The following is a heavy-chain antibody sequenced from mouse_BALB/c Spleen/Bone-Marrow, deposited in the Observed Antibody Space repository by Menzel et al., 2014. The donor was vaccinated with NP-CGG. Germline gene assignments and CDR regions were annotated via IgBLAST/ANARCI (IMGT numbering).Heavy chain of an antibody. CDR3: ARGDYYRSPMDY. CDR1: GYTFTSYY. V-gene: IGHV1S56*01. D-gene: IGHD2-14*01. CDR2: IYPGNVNT. Sequence: DQLHQSGPELVKPGSSVRISCKASGYTFTSYYIHWVKQRPGQGLEWIGWIYPGNVNTNYNEKFEDKATLTADKSSSTAFMHLSSLTSGDSAVYFCARGDYYRSPMDYWGQGTSVTVSS. J-gene: IGHJ4*01.